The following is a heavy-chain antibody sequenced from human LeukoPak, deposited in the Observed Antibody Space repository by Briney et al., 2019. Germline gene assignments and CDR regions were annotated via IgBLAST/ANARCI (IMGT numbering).Heavy chain of an antibody. V-gene: IGHV3-15*01. CDR1: GIAFSNAW. J-gene: IGHJ4*02. D-gene: IGHD6-19*01. Sequence: GGSLRLPCAASGIAFSNAWMTWVPQAPGRGLEWVGRIYRSTNGETTDYGAPVKGRFTMSRDDSKTTLYLQMNSLKTEDTAVYYCTTYSSGSCPFWGQGTLVTVSS. CDR2: IYRSTNGETT. CDR3: TTYSSGSCPF.